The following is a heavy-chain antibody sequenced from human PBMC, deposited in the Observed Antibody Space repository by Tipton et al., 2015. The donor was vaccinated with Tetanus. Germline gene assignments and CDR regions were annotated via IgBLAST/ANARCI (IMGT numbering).Heavy chain of an antibody. Sequence: SLRLSCADSGFTFYKENMNWARQAPGKGLEWLAYIHSDSSVIVYAASVKGRFTISRDNSKNTVYLQMSSLRAEDTAVYYCARQWDSIGLSAFDIWGQGTMVTVSS. CDR1: GFTFYKEN. V-gene: IGHV3-48*01. D-gene: IGHD3-22*01. CDR3: ARQWDSIGLSAFDI. CDR2: IHSDSSVI. J-gene: IGHJ3*02.